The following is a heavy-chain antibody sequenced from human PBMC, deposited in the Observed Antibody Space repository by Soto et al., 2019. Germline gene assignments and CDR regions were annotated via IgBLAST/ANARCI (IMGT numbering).Heavy chain of an antibody. CDR1: GGTFSSYT. CDR3: AGSAASCSSDCNWFDP. D-gene: IGHD2-15*01. V-gene: IGHV1-69*02. Sequence: QVQLVQSGAEVKKPGSSVKVSCKASGGTFSSYTISWVRQAPGQGLEWMGRIIPILGIANYAQKFQGRVTITADKSTSTAYMELSSLRSEDTAVYYCAGSAASCSSDCNWFDPWGQGTLVTVSS. CDR2: IIPILGIA. J-gene: IGHJ5*02.